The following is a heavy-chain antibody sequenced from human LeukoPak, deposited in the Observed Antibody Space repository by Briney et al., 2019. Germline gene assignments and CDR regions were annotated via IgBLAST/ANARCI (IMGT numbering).Heavy chain of an antibody. D-gene: IGHD5-24*01. CDR1: GFTFSSYA. V-gene: IGHV3-23*01. J-gene: IGHJ5*02. CDR2: ISGSGGST. CDR3: AKDPSTIIRNWFDP. Sequence: GGSLRLSXAASGFTFSSYAMSWVRQTPGKGLEWVSAISGSGGSTYYADSVKGRFTISRDNSKNTLYLQMNSLRAEDTAVYYCAKDPSTIIRNWFDPWGQGTLVTVSS.